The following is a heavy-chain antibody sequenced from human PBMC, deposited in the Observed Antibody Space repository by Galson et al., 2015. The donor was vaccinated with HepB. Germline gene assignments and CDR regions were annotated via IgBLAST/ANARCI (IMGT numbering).Heavy chain of an antibody. CDR1: GFVFSRHG. V-gene: IGHV3-33*01. J-gene: IGHJ4*02. Sequence: SLRLSCAASGFVFSRHGMHWARQAPGKGLEWVVVVWYDGTKQYYSESVEGRFTISRDNSKNMVYLQMNSLRVEDTAVYYCWMIGTDFDYWGQGTLVTVSS. D-gene: IGHD2-21*01. CDR2: VWYDGTKQ. CDR3: WMIGTDFDY.